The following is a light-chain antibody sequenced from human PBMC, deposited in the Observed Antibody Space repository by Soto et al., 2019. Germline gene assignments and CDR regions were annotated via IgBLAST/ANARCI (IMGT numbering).Light chain of an antibody. CDR2: LNSDGSH. V-gene: IGLV4-69*01. Sequence: QSVLTQSPSTSASLGASVKLTCTLSSCHSGYAIAWHQQQPEKGPRYLMKLNSDGSHSKGDGIPDRFSGSSSGAERYLTISSLQSEDEADYYCQTWGTGIRVFGGGTKLTVL. CDR3: QTWGTGIRV. CDR1: SCHSGYA. J-gene: IGLJ3*02.